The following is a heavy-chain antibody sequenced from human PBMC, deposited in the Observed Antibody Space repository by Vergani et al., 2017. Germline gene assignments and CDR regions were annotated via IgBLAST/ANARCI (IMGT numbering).Heavy chain of an antibody. CDR1: GFTFNSYA. CDR3: AKVCGSTSCPDGGGAFDV. J-gene: IGHJ3*01. Sequence: QLLESGGGLIQPGGSLRLSCAASGFTFNSYAMTWVRQAPGKGLEWVSVINNNGGSTYYADSVKGRFTISRDNSKNTLYLQMTDLRAEDTATYYCAKVCGSTSCPDGGGAFDVWGHGTMVTVSS. D-gene: IGHD2-2*01. CDR2: INNNGGST. V-gene: IGHV3-23*01.